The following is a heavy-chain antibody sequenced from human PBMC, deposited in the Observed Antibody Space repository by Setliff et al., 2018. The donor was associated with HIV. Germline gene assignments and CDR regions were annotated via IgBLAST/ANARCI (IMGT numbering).Heavy chain of an antibody. J-gene: IGHJ5*02. Sequence: PSETLSLTCAVYGESFTGHFWTWIRQSPGKGLEWFGEINHSGSTNQNPSLKSRFNLSVDTSKNQFSLRMNTVTAADTAVYYCVKRGIAVAGRWVPRNNWFDPWGQGSLVTVSS. CDR2: INHSGST. CDR1: GESFTGHF. CDR3: VKRGIAVAGRWVPRNNWFDP. D-gene: IGHD6-19*01. V-gene: IGHV4-34*01.